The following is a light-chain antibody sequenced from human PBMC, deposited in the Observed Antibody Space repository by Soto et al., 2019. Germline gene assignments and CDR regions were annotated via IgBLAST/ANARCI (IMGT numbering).Light chain of an antibody. J-gene: IGLJ3*02. CDR1: SSNIGSNP. CDR2: TNN. Sequence: QSVLTQPPSASGTPGQGVTISCAGGSSNIGSNPVNWYQQVPGTAPRLLIFTNNQRPSGVPDRFSGSNSGTSASLAISGLQSEDEADYYCAAWDDRLNALVFGGGTKLTVL. CDR3: AAWDDRLNALV. V-gene: IGLV1-44*01.